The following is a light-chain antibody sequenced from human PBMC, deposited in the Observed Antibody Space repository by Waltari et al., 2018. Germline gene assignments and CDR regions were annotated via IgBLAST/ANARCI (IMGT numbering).Light chain of an antibody. CDR1: RTDVGSHNL. J-gene: IGLJ3*02. Sequence: QSALTQAASVSGSPGQSITLSCTGIRTDVGSHNLVSWYQQHPGKAPKLMIYEVNKRPSGVSDRFSGSKSGDTASLTISGLQAEDEADYYCCAYAGTFTWVFGGGTKLTVL. V-gene: IGLV2-23*02. CDR3: CAYAGTFTWV. CDR2: EVN.